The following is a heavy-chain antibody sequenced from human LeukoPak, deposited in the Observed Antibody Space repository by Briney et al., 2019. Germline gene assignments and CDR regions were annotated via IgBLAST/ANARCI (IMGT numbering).Heavy chain of an antibody. CDR2: ITSTGSST. D-gene: IGHD2-15*01. Sequence: PVGSLWLSCAASGFTFSSYAMNWVRQAPGKGLEYVSGITSTGSSTFYANSVKGRFTISRDNSKNTLYLQMGSLRAEDMAVYYCARVLSRGGCDYWGQGTLVTVSS. CDR3: ARVLSRGGCDY. V-gene: IGHV3-64*01. J-gene: IGHJ4*02. CDR1: GFTFSSYA.